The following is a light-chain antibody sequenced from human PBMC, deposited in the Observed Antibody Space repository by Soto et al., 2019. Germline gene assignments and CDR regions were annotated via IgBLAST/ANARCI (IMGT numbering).Light chain of an antibody. CDR3: ATWDSSLSAVV. J-gene: IGLJ2*01. CDR1: SSDVGAYGY. V-gene: IGLV2-14*01. CDR2: EVF. Sequence: QSALTQPASVSGSPGQSITISCTGTSSDVGAYGYVSWYQQHPGKVPKLLLYEVFYRPSGIPDRFSASKSGTSATLGITGLQTGDEADYYCATWDSSLSAVVVGGGTKLTVL.